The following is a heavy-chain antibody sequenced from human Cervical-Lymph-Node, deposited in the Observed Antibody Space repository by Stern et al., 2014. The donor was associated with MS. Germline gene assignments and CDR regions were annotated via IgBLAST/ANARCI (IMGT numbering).Heavy chain of an antibody. J-gene: IGHJ4*02. CDR3: ARALPDIVATIGMDYFDY. CDR1: GYTFTSYY. D-gene: IGHD5-12*01. V-gene: IGHV1-46*03. Sequence: VQLLESGAEVKKPGASVKVSCKASGYTFTSYYMHWVRQAPGQGLEWMGIINPSGGSTSYAQKFQGRVTMTRDTSTSTVYMELSSLRSEDTAVYYCARALPDIVATIGMDYFDYWGQGTLVTVSS. CDR2: INPSGGST.